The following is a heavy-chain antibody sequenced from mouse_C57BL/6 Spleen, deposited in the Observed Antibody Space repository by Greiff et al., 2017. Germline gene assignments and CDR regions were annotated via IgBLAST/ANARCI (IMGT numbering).Heavy chain of an antibody. J-gene: IGHJ4*01. CDR3: ARWGGGYYEDYAMDY. CDR1: GYAFSSSW. CDR2: IYPGDGDT. D-gene: IGHD2-3*01. Sequence: VQLQQSGPELVKPGASVKISCKASGYAFSSSWMNWVKQRPGKGLEWIGRIYPGDGDTNYNGKFKGKATLTADKSSSPAYMQLSSLTSEDSAVYFCARWGGGYYEDYAMDYWGQGTSVTGSS. V-gene: IGHV1-82*01.